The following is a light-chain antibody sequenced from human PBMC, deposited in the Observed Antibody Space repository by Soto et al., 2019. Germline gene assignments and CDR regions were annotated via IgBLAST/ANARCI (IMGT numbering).Light chain of an antibody. CDR3: SSYSATSNPYV. CDR1: SRDIGAYNY. CDR2: EVN. Sequence: QSALTQPASVSGSPGQSITISCTGSSRDIGAYNYVSWYQHHPGKAPKVLIFEVNNRPSGVSNRFSGSKSGITASLTISGLQLEDEADYYCSSYSATSNPYVFGTGTKVTVL. V-gene: IGLV2-14*01. J-gene: IGLJ1*01.